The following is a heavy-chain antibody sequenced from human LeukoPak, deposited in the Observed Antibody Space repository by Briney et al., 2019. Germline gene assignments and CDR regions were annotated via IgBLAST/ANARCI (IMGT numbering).Heavy chain of an antibody. D-gene: IGHD2-2*02. V-gene: IGHV3-23*01. CDR1: GFTFSSYA. CDR3: AKELDYCSSTSCYTWFDP. J-gene: IGHJ5*02. Sequence: GGSLRLSCAASGFTFSSYAMSWVRQAPGKGLEWVSAISGSGGSTYYADSVKGRFTISRDNPKNTLYLQMNSLRAEDTAVYYCAKELDYCSSTSCYTWFDPWGQGTLVTVSS. CDR2: ISGSGGST.